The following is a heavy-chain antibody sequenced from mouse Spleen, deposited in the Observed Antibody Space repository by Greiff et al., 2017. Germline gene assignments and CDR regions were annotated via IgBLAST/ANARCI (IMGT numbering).Heavy chain of an antibody. CDR1: GFTFSSYA. Sequence: EVKLVESGGGLVKLGGSLKLSCAASGFTFSSYAMSWVRQTPEKRLEWVATISSGGGNTYYPDSVKGRFTISRDNAKNTLYLQMSSLKSEDTAMYYCARRDYGYFAYWGQGTLVTVSA. CDR2: ISSGGGNT. V-gene: IGHV5-9*04. J-gene: IGHJ3*01. D-gene: IGHD1-2*01. CDR3: ARRDYGYFAY.